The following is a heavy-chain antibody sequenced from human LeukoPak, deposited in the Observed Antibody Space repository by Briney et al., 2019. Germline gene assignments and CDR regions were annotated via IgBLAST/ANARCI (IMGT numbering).Heavy chain of an antibody. Sequence: GGSLRLSCEASGFIFSSQWMSWVRQAPGKGLEWVANIKRDGSETYYVNSVKGRFTISRDNAKNSLFLQMNSLRVEDTAVYYCASLDPAMVTWRDNWGQGTLVTVSS. D-gene: IGHD5-18*01. CDR1: GFIFSSQW. J-gene: IGHJ4*02. V-gene: IGHV3-7*03. CDR3: ASLDPAMVTWRDN. CDR2: IKRDGSET.